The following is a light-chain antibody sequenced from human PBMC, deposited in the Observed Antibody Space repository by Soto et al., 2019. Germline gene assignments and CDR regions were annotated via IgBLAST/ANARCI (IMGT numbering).Light chain of an antibody. J-gene: IGLJ2*01. CDR3: CSYARSGTLI. V-gene: IGLV2-23*02. Sequence: QSALTQPASVSGSPGQSITISCTGTSSDVGTYNLVSWYQQHPGKAPTLIIFEVNKRPSGVSSRFSGSKSGNTASLTLSGLQADDEADYYCCSYARSGTLIFGGGTKLTVL. CDR1: SSDVGTYNL. CDR2: EVN.